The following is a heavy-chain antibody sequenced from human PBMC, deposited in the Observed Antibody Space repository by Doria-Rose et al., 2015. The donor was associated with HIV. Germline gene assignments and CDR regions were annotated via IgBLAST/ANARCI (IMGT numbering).Heavy chain of an antibody. Sequence: GAEVKKPGSSVKVSCKASGGTFSSYAISWVRQAPGQGLEWMGGIIPIFGTASYAQKFQGRVTITADESTSTAYMELSSLRSEDTAVYYCARVINSGSYHFDYWGQGTLVTVSS. D-gene: IGHD3-10*01. CDR2: IIPIFGTA. CDR1: GGTFSSYA. V-gene: IGHV1-69*01. J-gene: IGHJ4*02. CDR3: ARVINSGSYHFDY.